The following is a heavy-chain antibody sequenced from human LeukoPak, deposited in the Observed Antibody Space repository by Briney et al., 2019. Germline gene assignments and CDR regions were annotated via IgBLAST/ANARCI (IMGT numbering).Heavy chain of an antibody. CDR3: ARPHTRFDS. CDR1: GFTFSSYW. J-gene: IGHJ4*02. CDR2: INSDGSTT. Sequence: SGGSLRLSCTASGFTFSSYWMHWVRQAPGKGLVWVSRINSDGSTTTYADSVKGRFTISRDNAKNTLYLQMNSLRVEDTAVYYCARPHTRFDSWGQGTLVTVSS. V-gene: IGHV3-74*01.